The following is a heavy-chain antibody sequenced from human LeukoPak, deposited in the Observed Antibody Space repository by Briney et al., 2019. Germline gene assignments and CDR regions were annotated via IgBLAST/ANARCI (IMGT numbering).Heavy chain of an antibody. D-gene: IGHD5-18*01. CDR2: INPNSGGT. J-gene: IGHJ4*02. CDR1: GYTFTGYY. CDR3: ARERRAYSYGYFDY. V-gene: IGHV1-2*02. Sequence: ASVKVSCKASGYTFTGYYIHWVRQAPGQGLEWMGWINPNSGGTNYAQKFQGRVTMTRDTSISTAYMELSRLRSDDTAMFYCARERRAYSYGYFDYWGQGTLVTVSS.